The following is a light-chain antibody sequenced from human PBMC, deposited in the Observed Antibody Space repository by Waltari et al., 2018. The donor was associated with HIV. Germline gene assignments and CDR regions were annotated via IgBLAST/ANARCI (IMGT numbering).Light chain of an antibody. Sequence: NIILTHPHSVSESPGKTVTISCTRSSGNTASSYVQWYQQRPGSSPTTVIYANNQRPAGVPDRFSGSIASSSNSASLTISGLRTEDEADYSCQSHDNKIFYVFGGGTYVTVL. CDR1: SGNTASSY. V-gene: IGLV6-57*01. J-gene: IGLJ1*01. CDR2: ANN. CDR3: QSHDNKIFYV.